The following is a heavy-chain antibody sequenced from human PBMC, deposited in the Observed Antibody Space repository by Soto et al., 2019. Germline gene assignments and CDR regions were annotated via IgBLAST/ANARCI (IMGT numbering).Heavy chain of an antibody. CDR2: IYRTGST. V-gene: IGHV4-4*02. Sequence: SDTLSRTSVVSGGSFIIKNWWTYVRQPPGQGLEWIGEIYRTGSTNYNPSLKSRVTIALDKSENQFSLKVTSLTAADMAVYYCAGRHPGTSVDYWGQGTLVTVSS. CDR3: AGRHPGTSVDY. D-gene: IGHD1-7*01. CDR1: GGSFIIKNW. J-gene: IGHJ4*02.